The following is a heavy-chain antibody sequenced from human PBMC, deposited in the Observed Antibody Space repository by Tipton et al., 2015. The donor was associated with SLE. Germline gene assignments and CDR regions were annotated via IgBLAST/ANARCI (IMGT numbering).Heavy chain of an antibody. V-gene: IGHV1-8*01. CDR1: GYTFTSFD. J-gene: IGHJ4*02. Sequence: QLVQSGAEVKKPGASVKVSCKASGYTFTSFDINWVRQATGQGLEWLGWMNPNSGNTAYAQKFQGRVTMTRDTSISTAYVELSSLRSEDTAVYYCARAPPQLGFDYWGQGTLVTVSS. D-gene: IGHD5-24*01. CDR2: MNPNSGNT. CDR3: ARAPPQLGFDY.